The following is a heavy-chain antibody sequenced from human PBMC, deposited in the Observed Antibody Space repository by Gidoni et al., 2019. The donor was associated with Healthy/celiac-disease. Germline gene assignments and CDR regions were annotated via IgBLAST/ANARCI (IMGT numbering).Heavy chain of an antibody. D-gene: IGHD6-19*01. CDR2: ISSSSSYI. J-gene: IGHJ4*02. Sequence: ELQLVESGGGLVKPGGSLSLSCAASGFTFSSYSMNWVRQAPGKGLEWVSSISSSSSYIYYADSVKGRFTISRDNAKNSLYLQMNSLRAEDTAVYYCAREPIAVAGSFDYWGQGTLVTVSS. CDR1: GFTFSSYS. V-gene: IGHV3-21*01. CDR3: AREPIAVAGSFDY.